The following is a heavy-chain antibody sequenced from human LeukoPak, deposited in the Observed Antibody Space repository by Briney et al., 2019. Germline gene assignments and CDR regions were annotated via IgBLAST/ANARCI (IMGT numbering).Heavy chain of an antibody. Sequence: GGSLRLSCAASGFTFSNYWMHWVRQAPGKGLEWVAVISYDGSNKYYADSVKGRFTISRDNSKNTLFLRMNSLRAADTAVYYCAKNMGRWLVTQTAEYFQNWGQGSLVTVSS. CDR3: AKNMGRWLVTQTAEYFQN. D-gene: IGHD6-19*01. CDR1: GFTFSNYW. J-gene: IGHJ1*01. CDR2: ISYDGSNK. V-gene: IGHV3-30*18.